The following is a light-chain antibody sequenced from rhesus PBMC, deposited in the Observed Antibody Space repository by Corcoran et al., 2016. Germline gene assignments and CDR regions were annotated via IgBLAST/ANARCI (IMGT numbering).Light chain of an antibody. J-gene: IGKJ2*01. CDR3: GQGTNVPYS. CDR1: QSLVHSNGNTY. V-gene: IGKV2-65*01. CDR2: QVS. Sequence: DVVMTQSPLSLPITPGQPASISCRSSQSLVHSNGNTYLSWYQQNPGQPPRRLIYQVSNRDSGVPDRFSGSGAGTDCTLKISSVEAEDVGVYYCGQGTNVPYSFGQGTKVEIK.